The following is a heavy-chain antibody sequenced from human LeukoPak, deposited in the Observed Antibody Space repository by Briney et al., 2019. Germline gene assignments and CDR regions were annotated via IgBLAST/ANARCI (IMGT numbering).Heavy chain of an antibody. D-gene: IGHD2-15*01. CDR1: GFTFSSYE. Sequence: GGSLRLSCAASGFTFSSYEMNWVRQAPGKGLEWVSYISSSGSTIYYADSVKGRFTISSDNSKNTLYLQMNSLRAEDTAIYYCAKDCNGGNCYIDYWGQGTLVTVAS. CDR3: AKDCNGGNCYIDY. V-gene: IGHV3-48*03. J-gene: IGHJ4*02. CDR2: ISSSGSTI.